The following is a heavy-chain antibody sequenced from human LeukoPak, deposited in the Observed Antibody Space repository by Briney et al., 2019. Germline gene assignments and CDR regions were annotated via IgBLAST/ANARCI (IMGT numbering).Heavy chain of an antibody. D-gene: IGHD5-24*01. CDR3: ARTRDGYNPANAFDI. V-gene: IGHV1-18*01. Sequence: ASVKVSCKASGGTFSSYAISWVRQAPGQGLEWMGWISAYNGDTNYAQKLQGRVTMTTDISTSTAYMELRSLRSDDTAVYYCARTRDGYNPANAFDIWGQGTMVTVSS. J-gene: IGHJ3*02. CDR2: ISAYNGDT. CDR1: GGTFSSYA.